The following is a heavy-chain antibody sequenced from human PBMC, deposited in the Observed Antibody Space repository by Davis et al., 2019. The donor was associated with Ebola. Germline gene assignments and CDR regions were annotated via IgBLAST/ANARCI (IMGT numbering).Heavy chain of an antibody. Sequence: SLKISCAASGFTFSDYYMSWIRQAPGKGLEWVSYISSSGSTIYYADSVKGRFTISRDNSKNTLYLQMNSLRAEDTAVYYCARDWLGRAFDYWGQGTLVTVSS. V-gene: IGHV3-11*04. CDR1: GFTFSDYY. CDR2: ISSSGSTI. J-gene: IGHJ4*02. CDR3: ARDWLGRAFDY. D-gene: IGHD6-19*01.